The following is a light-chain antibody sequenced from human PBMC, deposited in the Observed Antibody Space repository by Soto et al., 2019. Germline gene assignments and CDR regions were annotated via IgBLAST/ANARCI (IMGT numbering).Light chain of an antibody. CDR3: QQYGSSPT. V-gene: IGKV3-20*01. CDR2: GSS. J-gene: IGKJ1*01. Sequence: EIILTQSPDTLPLSPGERATLSCKASHSVNSNYLAWYQQKPGQAPRLLIYGSSSRATGIPDRFSGSGAGTDFTLTISRLEPEDFAVYSCQQYGSSPTFGQGTKVDIK. CDR1: HSVNSNY.